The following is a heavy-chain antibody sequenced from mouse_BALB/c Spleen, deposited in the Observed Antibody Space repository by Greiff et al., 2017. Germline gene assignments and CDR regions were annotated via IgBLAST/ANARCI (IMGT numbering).Heavy chain of an antibody. D-gene: IGHD2-10*02. V-gene: IGHV1-63*02. Sequence: QVQLQQSGAELVRPGTSVKISCKASGYTFTNYWLGWVKQRPGHGLEWIGDIYPGGGYTNYNEKFKGKATLTADTSSSTAYMQLSSLTSEDSAVYFCARREYGNYEAWFAYWGQGTLVTVSA. J-gene: IGHJ3*01. CDR2: IYPGGGYT. CDR3: ARREYGNYEAWFAY. CDR1: GYTFTNYW.